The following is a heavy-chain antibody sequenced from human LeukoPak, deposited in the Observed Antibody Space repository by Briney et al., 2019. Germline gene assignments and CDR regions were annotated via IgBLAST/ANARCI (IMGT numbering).Heavy chain of an antibody. J-gene: IGHJ6*03. CDR3: ARAPSPSYYYYYMDV. Sequence: SETLSLTCAVYGGSFSGYYWSWIRQLPGKGLEWIGEINHSGSTNYNPSLKSRVTISVDTSKNQFSLKLSSVTAADTAVYYCARAPSPSYYYYYMDVWGKGTTVTVSS. D-gene: IGHD2-2*01. CDR1: GGSFSGYY. CDR2: INHSGST. V-gene: IGHV4-34*01.